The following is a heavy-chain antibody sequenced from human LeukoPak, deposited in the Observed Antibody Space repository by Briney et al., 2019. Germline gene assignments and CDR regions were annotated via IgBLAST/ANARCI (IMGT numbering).Heavy chain of an antibody. CDR1: GDSISRGGYS. D-gene: IGHD4-17*01. CDR2: ISYIGST. J-gene: IGHJ3*02. Sequence: PSQTLSLTYAVSGDSISRGGYSWTWIRQPPGKGLEWIGYISYIGSTNYNPSLKSRVTISIDTSRNQFSLRLSSVTAADTAVYYCARGLVTVTKGFDIWGQGTMVSVSS. V-gene: IGHV4-61*08. CDR3: ARGLVTVTKGFDI.